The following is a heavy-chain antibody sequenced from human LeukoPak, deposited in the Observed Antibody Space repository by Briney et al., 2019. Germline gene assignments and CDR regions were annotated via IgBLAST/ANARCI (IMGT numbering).Heavy chain of an antibody. J-gene: IGHJ4*03. Sequence: GGSLRLSCAASGFTFSSYVMNWVRQAPGKGLEWVSAITGSGSSTYYADSVKGRFTISRDNSKNTLYLQMNSLRAEDTAVYYCARVVSSRGLYEGPWGQGNLVTVSS. CDR2: ITGSGSST. CDR3: ARVVSSRGLYEGP. V-gene: IGHV3-23*01. CDR1: GFTFSSYV. D-gene: IGHD6-19*01.